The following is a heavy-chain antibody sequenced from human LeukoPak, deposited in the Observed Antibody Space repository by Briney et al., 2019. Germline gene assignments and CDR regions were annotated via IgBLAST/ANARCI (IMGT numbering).Heavy chain of an antibody. CDR2: INPNSGGT. J-gene: IGHJ4*02. CDR3: ARVFLPQDYDFWSGYLYYFDY. Sequence: ASVKVSYKASGGTFSSYAISWVRQAPGQGLEWMGWINPNSGGTNYAQKFQGRVTMTRDTSISTAYMELSRLRSDDTAVYYCARVFLPQDYDFWSGYLYYFDYWGQGTLVTVSS. D-gene: IGHD3-3*01. CDR1: GGTFSSYA. V-gene: IGHV1-2*02.